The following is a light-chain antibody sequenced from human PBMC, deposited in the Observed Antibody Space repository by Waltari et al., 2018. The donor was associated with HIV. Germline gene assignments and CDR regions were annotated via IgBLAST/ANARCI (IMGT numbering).Light chain of an antibody. V-gene: IGKV1-39*01. CDR1: QSISSY. J-gene: IGKJ5*01. Sequence: DIQMAQSPSSLSASVGDRVTITCRASQSISSYLNWYQQKPGKAPKLLIYAASSLQSGVPSRFSGSGSGTDFTLTISRLEPEDFAVYYCQQYGGSPPVTFGQGTRLEIK. CDR2: AAS. CDR3: QQYGGSPPVT.